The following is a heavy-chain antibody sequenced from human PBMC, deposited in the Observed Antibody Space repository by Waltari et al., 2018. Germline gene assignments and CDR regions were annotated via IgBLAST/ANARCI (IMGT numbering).Heavy chain of an antibody. CDR1: GFTFSSYA. CDR3: AKFPMDY. Sequence: EVQLLESGGGLVQPGGSLRLSCAASGFTFSSYAMSWVRQAPGKGLEWVSVIYSGGSTYYADSVKGRFTISRDNSKNTLYLQMNSLRAEDTAVYYCAKFPMDYWGQGTLVTVSS. V-gene: IGHV3-23*03. J-gene: IGHJ4*02. CDR2: IYSGGST.